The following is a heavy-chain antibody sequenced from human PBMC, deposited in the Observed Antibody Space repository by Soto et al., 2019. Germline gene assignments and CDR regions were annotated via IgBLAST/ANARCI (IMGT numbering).Heavy chain of an antibody. CDR3: AHRVLRTVFGLVTTTAIYFDF. V-gene: IGHV2-5*02. J-gene: IGHJ4*02. CDR2: IYWDDDK. Sequence: QITLNESGPTQVKPRQTLTLTCTFSGFSLTTSGVGVGWIRQSPGKAPEWLALIYWDDDKRYSTSLKSRLTITKDTPKNQVVLTMADLDPADTATYYCAHRVLRTVFGLVTTTAIYFDFWGQGTPVAVSS. D-gene: IGHD3-3*01. CDR1: GFSLTTSGVG.